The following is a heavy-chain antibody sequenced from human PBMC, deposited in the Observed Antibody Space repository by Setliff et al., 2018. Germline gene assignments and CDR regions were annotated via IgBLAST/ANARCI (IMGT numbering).Heavy chain of an antibody. Sequence: GGSLRLSCAASGFTFSDHYMDWVRQAPGKGLEWVGRIRNKANGYTTRYAASVKDRLSISRDDSVNSLYLQMDSLKPEDTAVYFCARATFGSGCYFLDYWGQGTLVTVSS. J-gene: IGHJ4*02. V-gene: IGHV3-72*01. D-gene: IGHD3-10*01. CDR2: IRNKANGYTT. CDR1: GFTFSDHY. CDR3: ARATFGSGCYFLDY.